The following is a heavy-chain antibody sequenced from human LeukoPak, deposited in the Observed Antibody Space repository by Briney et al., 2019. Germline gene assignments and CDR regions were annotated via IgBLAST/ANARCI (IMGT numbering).Heavy chain of an antibody. CDR2: INTNTGNP. CDR1: GYTFTSYA. Sequence: GASVKVSCKASGYTFTSYAINWVRQAPGQGLEWMGWINTNTGNPTYAQGFTGRFVFSLDTSVSTAYLQISSLKAEDTAVYHCARGRRDGDYSRDWFDPWGQGTLVTVSS. D-gene: IGHD4-17*01. J-gene: IGHJ5*02. V-gene: IGHV7-4-1*02. CDR3: ARGRRDGDYSRDWFDP.